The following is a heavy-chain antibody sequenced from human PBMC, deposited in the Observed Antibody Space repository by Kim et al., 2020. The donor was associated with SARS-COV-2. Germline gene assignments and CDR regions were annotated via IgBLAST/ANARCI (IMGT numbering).Heavy chain of an antibody. D-gene: IGHD6-6*01. CDR3: ASDSSSSGIYYYYGMDV. V-gene: IGHV3-53*01. Sequence: GGSLRLSCAASGFTVSSNYMSWVRQAPGKGLEWVSVIYSGGSTYYADSVKGRFTISRDNSKNTLYLQMNSLRAEDTAVYYCASDSSSSGIYYYYGMDVWGQGTTVTVSS. CDR1: GFTVSSNY. CDR2: IYSGGST. J-gene: IGHJ6*02.